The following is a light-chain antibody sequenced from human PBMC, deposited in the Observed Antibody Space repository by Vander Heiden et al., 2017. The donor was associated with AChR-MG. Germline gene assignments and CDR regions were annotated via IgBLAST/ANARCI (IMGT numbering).Light chain of an antibody. Sequence: EIMMTHPPATLSVFPRERPTLSCRAMQSVRPNLAWYPHKPGQVLWLLISGAPTRATGIPARFSGREFETEFTLTISSRQSKDFAVYYCQQYNYCPQGNSFGQGSKLEIK. J-gene: IGKJ2*03. CDR3: QQYNYCPQGNS. V-gene: IGKV3-15*01. CDR2: GAP. CDR1: QSVRPN.